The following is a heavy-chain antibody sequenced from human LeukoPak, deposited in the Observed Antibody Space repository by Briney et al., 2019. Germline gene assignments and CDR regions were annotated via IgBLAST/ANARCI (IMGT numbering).Heavy chain of an antibody. CDR1: GFTFSSYS. CDR3: ARFGGSGNYAALDI. V-gene: IGHV3-48*01. CDR2: ISSSSSTI. D-gene: IGHD3-10*01. J-gene: IGHJ3*02. Sequence: GGSLRLSCAASGFTFSSYSMNWVRQAPGKGLEWFSYISSSSSTIYYADSVKGRFTISRDNAKNSLYLQMNSLRAEDTAVYYCARFGGSGNYAALDIWGQGTMVTVSS.